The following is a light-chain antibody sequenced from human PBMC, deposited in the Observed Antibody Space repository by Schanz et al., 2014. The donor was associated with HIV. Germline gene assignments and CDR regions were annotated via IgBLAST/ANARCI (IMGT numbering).Light chain of an antibody. J-gene: IGKJ1*01. Sequence: ETVLTQSPATLSLSPGERATLSCRASQSVASQLAWYQQKPGQAPRLLIYGASSRATGIPDRFSGSGSGTDFTLTISRLEPEDFAVYYCQQRSNWPPWTFGHGTKVEIK. CDR3: QQRSNWPPWT. V-gene: IGKV3-11*01. CDR2: GAS. CDR1: QSVASQ.